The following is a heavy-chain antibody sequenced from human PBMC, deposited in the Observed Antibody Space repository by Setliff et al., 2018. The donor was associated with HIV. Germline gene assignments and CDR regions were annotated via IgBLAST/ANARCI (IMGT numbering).Heavy chain of an antibody. CDR2: ISAYDGDT. V-gene: IGHV1-18*01. J-gene: IGHJ4*02. Sequence: ASVKVSCKASNYTFTNYAITWVRQAPEQRPEWMGWISAYDGDTKYAQKFHNRLSMTADTSTTTAYMDLRGLTSDDTGVYYCARVGLSAVPFPTVYWGQGTQVTVSS. D-gene: IGHD4-4*01. CDR1: NYTFTNYA. CDR3: ARVGLSAVPFPTVY.